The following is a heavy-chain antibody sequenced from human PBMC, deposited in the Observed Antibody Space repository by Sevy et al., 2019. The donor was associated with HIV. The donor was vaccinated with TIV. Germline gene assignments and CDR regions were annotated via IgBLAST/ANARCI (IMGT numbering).Heavy chain of an antibody. CDR3: ARDGTGFRYYYDSSGKTGEYYFDY. V-gene: IGHV1-46*01. CDR2: INPSGGST. J-gene: IGHJ4*02. CDR1: GYTFTSYY. Sequence: ASVKVSCKASGYTFTSYYMHWVRQAPGQGLEWMGIINPSGGSTSYAQKFQGRVTMTRDTSTSTVYMELSSLRSEDTAVYYCARDGTGFRYYYDSSGKTGEYYFDYWGQGTLVTVSS. D-gene: IGHD3-22*01.